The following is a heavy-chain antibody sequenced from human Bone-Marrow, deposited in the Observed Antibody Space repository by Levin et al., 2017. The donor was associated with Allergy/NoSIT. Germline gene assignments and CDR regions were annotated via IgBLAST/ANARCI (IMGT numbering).Heavy chain of an antibody. CDR3: ATHGGRYYDFWSGYYFDY. CDR1: GYSFTSYW. CDR2: IYPGDSDT. V-gene: IGHV5-51*01. J-gene: IGHJ4*02. D-gene: IGHD3-3*01. Sequence: TGGSLRLSCKGSGYSFTSYWIGWVRQMPGKGLEWMGIIYPGDSDTRYSPSFQGQVTISADKSISTAYLQWSSLKASDTAMYYCATHGGRYYDFWSGYYFDYWGQGTLVTVSS.